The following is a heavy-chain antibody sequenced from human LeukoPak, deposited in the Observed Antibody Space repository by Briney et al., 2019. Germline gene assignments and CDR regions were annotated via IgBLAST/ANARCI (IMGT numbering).Heavy chain of an antibody. Sequence: SETLSLTCTVSGGSISSSSYYWAWIRQPPGKGLEWIGTIYYSGSTFYNPSFESRVTISVDRSKNQFSLKLSSVTAADTAVYYCARDPDYWGQGTLVTVSS. V-gene: IGHV4-39*07. J-gene: IGHJ4*02. CDR1: GGSISSSSYY. CDR3: ARDPDY. CDR2: IYYSGST.